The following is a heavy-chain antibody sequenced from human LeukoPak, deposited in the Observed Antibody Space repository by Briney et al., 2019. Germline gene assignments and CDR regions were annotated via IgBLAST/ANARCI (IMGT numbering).Heavy chain of an antibody. V-gene: IGHV4-34*01. D-gene: IGHD6-6*01. CDR1: GGSFSGYY. Sequence: SETLSLTCAVYGGSFSGYYWNWIRQPPGKGLEWIGEINHSGSTNYNPSLKSRVTISVDTSKNQFSLKLSSVTAADTAVYYCAREGLKSIAARPYYFDYWGQGTLVTVSS. CDR3: AREGLKSIAARPYYFDY. CDR2: INHSGST. J-gene: IGHJ4*02.